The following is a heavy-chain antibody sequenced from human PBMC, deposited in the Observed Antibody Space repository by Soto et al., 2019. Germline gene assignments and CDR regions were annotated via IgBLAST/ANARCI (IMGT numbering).Heavy chain of an antibody. CDR2: ISGSGDST. J-gene: IGHJ4*02. D-gene: IGHD6-13*01. CDR1: GFTFSSYA. Sequence: EVQLLESGGGLVQPGGSLRLSCSASGFTFSSYAMNWVRQAPGKGLEWVSVISGSGDSTYYEDSVKGRFTISRDNSKNTLYLQMNSLRAEDTAVYYCARRSSSWYFDYWGQGTLVTVFS. V-gene: IGHV3-23*01. CDR3: ARRSSSWYFDY.